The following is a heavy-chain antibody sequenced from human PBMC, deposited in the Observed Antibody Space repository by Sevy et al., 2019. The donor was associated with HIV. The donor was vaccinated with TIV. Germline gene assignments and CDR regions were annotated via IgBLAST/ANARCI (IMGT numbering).Heavy chain of an antibody. D-gene: IGHD6-13*01. Sequence: GGSLRLSCVASGFTFSDHYMEWVRQAPGKGLEWVGRTRKKADGYTTEYAASVKGRFTISRDESKNSLYVQMNSLKAEDTAVYYCATHAGIAAAGRVFDYWDQGTLVTVSS. V-gene: IGHV3-72*01. J-gene: IGHJ4*02. CDR3: ATHAGIAAAGRVFDY. CDR2: TRKKADGYTT. CDR1: GFTFSDHY.